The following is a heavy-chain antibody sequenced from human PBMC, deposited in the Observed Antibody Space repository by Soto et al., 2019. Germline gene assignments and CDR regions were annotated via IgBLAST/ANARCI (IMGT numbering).Heavy chain of an antibody. J-gene: IGHJ4*02. V-gene: IGHV4-4*02. CDR2: IYHSGST. Sequence: QVQLQESGPGLVKPSGTLSLTCAVSGGSISSSNWWSWVRQPPGKGLEWIGEIYHSGSTNYNPSLARRVTLYGDKSKSQFSLKLSSVTAADTAVYYCARGTTVSSHLGYFDYWGQGTLGTVSS. D-gene: IGHD4-17*01. CDR3: ARGTTVSSHLGYFDY. CDR1: GGSISSSNW.